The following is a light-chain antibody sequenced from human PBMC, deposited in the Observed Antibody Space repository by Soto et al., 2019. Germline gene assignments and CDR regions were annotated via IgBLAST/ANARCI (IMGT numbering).Light chain of an antibody. CDR3: SSYTRTTLVV. CDR1: SSDVGGYNY. Sequence: QSVLTQPASVSGSPGQSITISCTGSSSDVGGYNYVSWYQQHPGKAPKLMIYEVSNRPSGVSNRFSGSKSGNTASLTISGLQAEDEGDYYCSSYTRTTLVVFGGGTKLTVL. J-gene: IGLJ2*01. V-gene: IGLV2-14*01. CDR2: EVS.